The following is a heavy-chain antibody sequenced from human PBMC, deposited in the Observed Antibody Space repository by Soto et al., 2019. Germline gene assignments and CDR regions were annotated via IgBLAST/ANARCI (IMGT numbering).Heavy chain of an antibody. CDR3: ARETTVTTLGYYYYGMDV. V-gene: IGHV3-30*03. J-gene: IGHJ6*02. Sequence: PWGCMRLSSAASGVTRSSYGMHWVRQAPGKGLEWVAVISYDGSNKYYADSVKGRFTISRDNSKNTLYLQMNSLRAEDTAVYYCARETTVTTLGYYYYGMDVWGQGTTVTVSS. CDR1: GVTRSSYG. CDR2: ISYDGSNK. D-gene: IGHD4-17*01.